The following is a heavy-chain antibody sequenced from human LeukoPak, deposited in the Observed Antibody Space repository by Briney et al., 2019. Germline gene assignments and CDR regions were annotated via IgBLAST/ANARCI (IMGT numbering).Heavy chain of an antibody. V-gene: IGHV3-23*01. D-gene: IGHD3-10*01. J-gene: IGHJ4*02. Sequence: GGSLRLSCVVSGITLSNYGMSWVRQAPGKGLEWVSGISERGGSTNYADSVKGRFIISRDTSKNTVYLQMNSLRVVDTAVYFCAKRGIVIRAVIIIGFHKEAYYFDYWGQGILVTVSS. CDR2: ISERGGST. CDR3: AKRGIVIRAVIIIGFHKEAYYFDY. CDR1: GITLSNYG.